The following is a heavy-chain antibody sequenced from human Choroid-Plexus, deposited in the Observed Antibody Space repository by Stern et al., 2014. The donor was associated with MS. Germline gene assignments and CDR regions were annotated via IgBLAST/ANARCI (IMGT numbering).Heavy chain of an antibody. V-gene: IGHV1-2*02. CDR2: INPNTGGT. CDR3: ARDQRGITIFGVVTDYYYLGMDV. D-gene: IGHD3-3*01. CDR1: GYIFTGYY. Sequence: VQLEESGAEVKKPGASVKVSCKTSGYIFTGYYIHWVRQAPGQGLEWMAWINPNTGGTKYAQKVQGRVTMSRDTSISTAYVELSSLTSDDTAVYYCARDQRGITIFGVVTDYYYLGMDVWGKGTTVTVSS. J-gene: IGHJ6*04.